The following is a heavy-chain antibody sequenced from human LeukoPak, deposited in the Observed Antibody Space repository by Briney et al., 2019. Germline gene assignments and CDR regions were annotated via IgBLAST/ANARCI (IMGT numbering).Heavy chain of an antibody. Sequence: GGSLRLSCAASGFTFSDYYMSWIRQAPGKGLEWVSYISSSGSSIYYADSVKGRFTISRDNAKNSLYLQMNSLRVEDTAVYYWARGGREYSSSYDLWGQGTLVTVSS. CDR2: ISSSGSSI. D-gene: IGHD6-6*01. V-gene: IGHV3-11*01. CDR1: GFTFSDYY. J-gene: IGHJ5*02. CDR3: ARGGREYSSSYDL.